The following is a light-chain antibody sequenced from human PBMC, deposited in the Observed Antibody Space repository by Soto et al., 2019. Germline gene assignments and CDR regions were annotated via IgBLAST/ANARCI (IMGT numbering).Light chain of an antibody. J-gene: IGKJ4*01. Sequence: DIQMTQSPSSVSASVGDRVTITCRASQGIDNWLAWYQQKPGKAPNLLIYGASSLQSGVPSRFSGSGSGTDFTLTISSLQPDDFATYYCQQANTFPLTFGGGTKVDIK. CDR2: GAS. CDR1: QGIDNW. V-gene: IGKV1-12*01. CDR3: QQANTFPLT.